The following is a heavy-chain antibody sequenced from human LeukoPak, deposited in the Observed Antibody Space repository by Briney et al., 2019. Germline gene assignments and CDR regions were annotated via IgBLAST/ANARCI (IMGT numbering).Heavy chain of an antibody. D-gene: IGHD3-22*01. Sequence: GESLKISCQGSGYSFTSYWSGWARQLPGKGLEWMGIIYPGDSDTRYSPSFQGQVTISADKSISTAYLQWSSLKASDTAMYYCARHREYYYDTSGHRGWFDPWGQGTLVTVSS. J-gene: IGHJ5*02. CDR3: ARHREYYYDTSGHRGWFDP. CDR2: IYPGDSDT. CDR1: GYSFTSYW. V-gene: IGHV5-51*01.